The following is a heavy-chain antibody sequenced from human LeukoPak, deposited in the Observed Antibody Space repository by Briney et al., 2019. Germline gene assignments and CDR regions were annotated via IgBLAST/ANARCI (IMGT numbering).Heavy chain of an antibody. V-gene: IGHV3-11*05. CDR2: ISSSSSYT. D-gene: IGHD3-22*01. Sequence: PGGSLRLSCAASGFTFSNYYMSWIRQAPGKGLEWVSYISSSSSYTNYADSVKGRFTISRDNVKKTLYLQMNSVKAEDTAVYYCAREGSSGYSGYFDRWGRGTLVAVSS. J-gene: IGHJ2*01. CDR3: AREGSSGYSGYFDR. CDR1: GFTFSNYY.